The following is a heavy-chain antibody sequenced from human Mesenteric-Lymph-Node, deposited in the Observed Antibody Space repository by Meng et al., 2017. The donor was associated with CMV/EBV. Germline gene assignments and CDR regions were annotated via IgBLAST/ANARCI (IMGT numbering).Heavy chain of an antibody. V-gene: IGHV3-48*03. J-gene: IGHJ4*02. CDR1: GFTLSSYT. D-gene: IGHD3-3*01. CDR3: ARPYNSVDFWNGYSYYLDY. Sequence: GESLKISCAASGFTLSSYTMMWVRQAPGKGLEWVSDISTTGINTYYADSVKGRFTISRDNSKNTLYLQLDSLRPEDTAVYYCARPYNSVDFWNGYSYYLDYWGQGVLVTVSS. CDR2: ISTTGINT.